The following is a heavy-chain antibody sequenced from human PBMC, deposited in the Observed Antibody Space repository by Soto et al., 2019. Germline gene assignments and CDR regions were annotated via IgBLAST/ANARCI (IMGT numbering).Heavy chain of an antibody. Sequence: EVQLLESGGGLVQPGGSLRLSCAASGFTFSSFAMSWVRQAPGKGLEWASAISGSGGSAYYADSVKGRFTISRDNSKNTLYLQMNSLRAEDTAVYYCANGSGSYGMDVWGQGTTVTVSS. CDR3: ANGSGSYGMDV. CDR1: GFTFSSFA. J-gene: IGHJ6*02. CDR2: ISGSGGSA. D-gene: IGHD3-10*01. V-gene: IGHV3-23*01.